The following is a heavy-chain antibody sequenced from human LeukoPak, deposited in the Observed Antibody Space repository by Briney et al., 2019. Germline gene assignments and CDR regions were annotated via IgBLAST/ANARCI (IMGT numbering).Heavy chain of an antibody. V-gene: IGHV3-7*01. D-gene: IGHD3-3*01. Sequence: GGSLRLSCAASGFTFSSYWMSWVRQAPGKGLEWVADIKQDGSEKYYVDSVKGRFTISRDNAKNSLYLQMNSLRAEDTAVYYCARFQSFGYPTLFDYWGQGTLVTVSS. J-gene: IGHJ4*02. CDR2: IKQDGSEK. CDR1: GFTFSSYW. CDR3: ARFQSFGYPTLFDY.